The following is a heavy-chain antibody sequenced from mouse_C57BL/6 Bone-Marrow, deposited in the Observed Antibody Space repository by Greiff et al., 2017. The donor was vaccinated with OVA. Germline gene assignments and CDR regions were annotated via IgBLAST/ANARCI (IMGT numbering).Heavy chain of an antibody. V-gene: IGHV12-3*01. J-gene: IGHJ1*03. CDR2: ITHSGET. D-gene: IGHD2-1*01. CDR1: GFPITSGYY. CDR3: AGVYYGNYGGWYFDV. Sequence: VQVVESGPGLVKPSQSLFLTCSITGFPITSGYYWIWIRQSPGKPLEWMGYITHSGETFYNPSLQSPISITRETSKNQFFLQLNSVTTEDTAMYYCAGVYYGNYGGWYFDVWGTGTTVTVSS.